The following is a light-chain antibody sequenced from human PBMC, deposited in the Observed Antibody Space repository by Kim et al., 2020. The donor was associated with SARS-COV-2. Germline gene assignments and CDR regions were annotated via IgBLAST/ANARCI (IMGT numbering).Light chain of an antibody. CDR2: YDS. Sequence: SYELTQPPSVSVAPGKTARITCGGNNIGSKSVHSYQQKPGQAPVLVIYYDSDRPSGIPERFSGSNSGNTATLTISRVEAGDEADYYCQVWDSSSDHVVFGGGTQLTVL. CDR1: NIGSKS. V-gene: IGLV3-21*04. CDR3: QVWDSSSDHVV. J-gene: IGLJ2*01.